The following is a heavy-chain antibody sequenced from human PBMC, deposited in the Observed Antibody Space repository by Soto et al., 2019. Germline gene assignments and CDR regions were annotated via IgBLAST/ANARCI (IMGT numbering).Heavy chain of an antibody. Sequence: PGGSLRLSCAASGFIFSNAWMRWVRQAPGKGLEWAGRIKSKTNGGTTDYAAPVRGRFSISRDDSKNTLYLQMNSLKTEDTAVYYCTTDDPINRYWGQGTLVTVSS. CDR1: GFIFSNAW. V-gene: IGHV3-15*01. J-gene: IGHJ4*02. CDR2: IKSKTNGGTT. CDR3: TTDDPINRY.